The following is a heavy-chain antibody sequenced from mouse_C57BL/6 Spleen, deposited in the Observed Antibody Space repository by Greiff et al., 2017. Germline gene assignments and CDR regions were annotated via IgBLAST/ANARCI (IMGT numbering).Heavy chain of an antibody. J-gene: IGHJ4*01. CDR1: GYAFSSSW. CDR2: IYPGDGDT. CDR3: ASFTTVVATEAMDY. V-gene: IGHV1-82*01. D-gene: IGHD1-1*01. Sequence: QVQLQQSGPELVKPGASVKISCKASGYAFSSSWMNWVKQRPGKGLEWIGRIYPGDGDTNYNGKFKGKATLTADKSSSTAYMQLSSLTSEDSAVYFCASFTTVVATEAMDYWGQGTSVTVSS.